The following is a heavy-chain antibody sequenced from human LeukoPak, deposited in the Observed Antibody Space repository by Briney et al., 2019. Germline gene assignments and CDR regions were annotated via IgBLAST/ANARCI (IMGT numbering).Heavy chain of an antibody. Sequence: RTSETLSPTCTVSGGSISSYYWSWIRQPPGKGLEWIGYIYYSGSTNYNPSLKSRVTISVDTSKNQFSLKLSSVTAADTAVYYCARAGGSGSYSVRVYNWFDPWGQGTLVTVSS. J-gene: IGHJ5*02. CDR1: GGSISSYY. V-gene: IGHV4-59*01. CDR3: ARAGGSGSYSVRVYNWFDP. D-gene: IGHD3-10*01. CDR2: IYYSGST.